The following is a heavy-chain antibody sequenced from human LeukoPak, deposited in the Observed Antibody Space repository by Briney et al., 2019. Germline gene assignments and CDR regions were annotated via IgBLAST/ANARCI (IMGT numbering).Heavy chain of an antibody. D-gene: IGHD6-13*01. J-gene: IGHJ6*02. CDR2: INHSGST. Sequence: SETLSLTCAVYGGSFSGYYWSWIRQPPGKGLEWIGEINHSGSTNYNPSLKSRVTISVDTSKNQFSLKLSSVTAADTAVYYCAGGAAEIAAAGRYYYYGMDVWGQGTTVTVSS. V-gene: IGHV4-34*01. CDR3: AGGAAEIAAAGRYYYYGMDV. CDR1: GGSFSGYY.